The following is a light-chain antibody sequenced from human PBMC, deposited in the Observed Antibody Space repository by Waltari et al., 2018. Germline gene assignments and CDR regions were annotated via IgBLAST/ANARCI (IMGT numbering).Light chain of an antibody. CDR2: KAS. J-gene: IGKJ1*01. Sequence: DIQVTQSPSTLSAAVGDRVTSTCRASQSIVGWLAWYQQKPGKAPRLLIYKASYLESGVPSRFSGSASGTAFTLTISSLQADDFATYYCLQYNSYPWTFGQGTTVEIK. CDR1: QSIVGW. V-gene: IGKV1-5*03. CDR3: LQYNSYPWT.